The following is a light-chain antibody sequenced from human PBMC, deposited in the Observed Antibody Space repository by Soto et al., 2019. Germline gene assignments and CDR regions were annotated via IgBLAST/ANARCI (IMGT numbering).Light chain of an antibody. V-gene: IGKV3-11*02. CDR3: QQRSQWSTVT. CDR1: PGVXKP. Sequence: LTQSAATLCLSPGEGATLACRASPGVXKPLVWYEGKPGQAPRILIXDAPNRATGVPTRFSGSGSGRDFTLTLSSLEPEEFAVYYCQQRSQWSTVTFGGGTKVEIK. J-gene: IGKJ4*02. CDR2: DAP.